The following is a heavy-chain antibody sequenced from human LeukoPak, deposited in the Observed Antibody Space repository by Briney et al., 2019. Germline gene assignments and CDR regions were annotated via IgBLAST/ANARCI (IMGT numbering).Heavy chain of an antibody. CDR1: GFIFGDYN. CDR3: SRGQKDPYGPEFDY. Sequence: GALRLSCTTSGFIFGDYNMNWVRQAPGKGLEWVGYIRAKIHDGTTDFAASVKGRFTISRDDSKSIAYLQMTSVKSDDTAVYYCSRGQKDPYGPEFDYWGQGTLVTVSS. D-gene: IGHD3-10*01. CDR2: IRAKIHDGTT. V-gene: IGHV3-49*04. J-gene: IGHJ4*02.